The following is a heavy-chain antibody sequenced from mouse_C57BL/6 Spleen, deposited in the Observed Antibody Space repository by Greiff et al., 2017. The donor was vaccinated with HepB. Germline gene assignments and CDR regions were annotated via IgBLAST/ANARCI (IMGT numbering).Heavy chain of an antibody. Sequence: QVQLQQPGAELVKPGASVKMSCKASGYTFTSNWITWVKQRPGQGLEWIGDIYPGSGSTNYNEKFKSKATLTVDTSSSTAYMQLSSLTSEDSAVYYGARSYYGSSWYFDVWGTGTTVTVSS. CDR1: GYTFTSNW. J-gene: IGHJ1*03. V-gene: IGHV1-55*01. CDR3: ARSYYGSSWYFDV. D-gene: IGHD1-1*01. CDR2: IYPGSGST.